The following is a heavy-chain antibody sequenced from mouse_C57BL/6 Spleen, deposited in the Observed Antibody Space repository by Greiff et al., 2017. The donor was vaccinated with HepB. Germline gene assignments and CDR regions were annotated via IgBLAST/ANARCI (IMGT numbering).Heavy chain of an antibody. D-gene: IGHD1-1*01. J-gene: IGHJ1*03. CDR3: ARVYYYGNWYFDV. CDR2: ISSGSSTI. CDR1: GFTFSDYG. V-gene: IGHV5-17*01. Sequence: EVNVVESGGGLVKPGGSLKLSCAASGFTFSDYGMHWVRQAPEKGLEWVAYISSGSSTIYYADTVKGRFTISRDNAKNTLFLQMTSLRSEDTAMYYCARVYYYGNWYFDVWGTGTTVTVSS.